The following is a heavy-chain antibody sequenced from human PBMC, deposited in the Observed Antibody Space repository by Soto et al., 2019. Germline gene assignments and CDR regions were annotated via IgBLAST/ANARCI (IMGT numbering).Heavy chain of an antibody. Sequence: ASVKVSCKASGGTFSSYAISWVRQAPGQGLEWMGGIIPIFGTANYAQKFQGRVTITADESTSTAYMELGSLGSEETAVYYCARNGVRCSYYDSSGCDKDLGYYYYGMDVWGQGTTVTVSS. CDR1: GGTFSSYA. CDR2: IIPIFGTA. V-gene: IGHV1-69*13. D-gene: IGHD3-22*01. CDR3: ARNGVRCSYYDSSGCDKDLGYYYYGMDV. J-gene: IGHJ6*02.